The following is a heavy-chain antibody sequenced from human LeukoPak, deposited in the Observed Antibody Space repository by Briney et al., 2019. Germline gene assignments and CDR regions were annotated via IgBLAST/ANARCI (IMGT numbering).Heavy chain of an antibody. J-gene: IGHJ3*02. CDR1: GGSFSGYY. CDR2: INHSGST. D-gene: IGHD3-3*01. CDR3: ARHHRYDFWSGYYTGGAFDI. V-gene: IGHV4-34*01. Sequence: SETLSLTCAVYGGSFSGYYWSWIRQPPGKGLEWIGEINHSGSTNYNPSLKSRVTISVDTSKNQFSLKLSSVTAADTAVYYCARHHRYDFWSGYYTGGAFDIWGQGTMVTVSS.